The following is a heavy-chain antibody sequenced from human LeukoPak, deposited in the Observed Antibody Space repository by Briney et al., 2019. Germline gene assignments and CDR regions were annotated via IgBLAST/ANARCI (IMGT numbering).Heavy chain of an antibody. CDR3: VKDRGYDFWSGYQDY. J-gene: IGHJ4*02. CDR1: GFTFSSYA. D-gene: IGHD3-3*01. CDR2: ISGSGGST. Sequence: QPGGSLRLSCAASGFTFSSYAMSWVRQAPGKGLEWVSAISGSGGSTYYADSVKGRFTISRDNSKNTLYLQMNSLRAEDTAVYYCVKDRGYDFWSGYQDYWGQGTLVTVSS. V-gene: IGHV3-23*01.